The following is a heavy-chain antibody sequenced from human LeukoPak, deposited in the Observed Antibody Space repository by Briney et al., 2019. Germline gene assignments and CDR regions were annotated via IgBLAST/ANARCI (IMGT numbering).Heavy chain of an antibody. CDR1: GITLSNYG. CDR3: AKRTQGNSGPFDY. D-gene: IGHD3-10*01. V-gene: IGHV3-23*01. J-gene: IGHJ4*02. CDR2: ISDCGGRT. Sequence: PGGSLSLSCAVSGITLSNYGMSWVRQGPVKGLELVAGISDCGGRTNYADSVKGRFTISRDNPKNTLYLQMNSLRAEDTAVYFCAKRTQGNSGPFDYWGQGTLVTVSS.